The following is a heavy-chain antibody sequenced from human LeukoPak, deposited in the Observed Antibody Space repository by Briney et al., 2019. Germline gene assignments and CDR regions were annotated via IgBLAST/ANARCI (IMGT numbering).Heavy chain of an antibody. Sequence: PGGSLRLSCAASGFTFSSYGMHWVRQAPGKGLEWVAFIRYDGSNKYYADSVKGRFTISRDNSKNTLYLQMNSLRAEDTALYYRANGYDDKFDYWGQGTLVTVSS. CDR1: GFTFSSYG. V-gene: IGHV3-30*02. D-gene: IGHD3-9*01. CDR3: ANGYDDKFDY. J-gene: IGHJ4*02. CDR2: IRYDGSNK.